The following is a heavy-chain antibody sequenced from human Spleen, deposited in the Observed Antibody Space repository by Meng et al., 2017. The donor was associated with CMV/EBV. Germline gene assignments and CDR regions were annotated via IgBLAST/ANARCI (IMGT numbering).Heavy chain of an antibody. D-gene: IGHD3-3*01. J-gene: IGHJ5*02. CDR2: IWYDGSNK. V-gene: IGHV3-33*06. CDR3: AKGLGVEFDR. Sequence: GGSLRLSCAASRFTFSSYSMHWVRQAPGKGLEWVALIWYDGSNKYYADSVKGRFTISRDDPKNTLYLQMNSLRAEDTAIYYCAKGLGVEFDRWGQGTLVTVSS. CDR1: RFTFSSYS.